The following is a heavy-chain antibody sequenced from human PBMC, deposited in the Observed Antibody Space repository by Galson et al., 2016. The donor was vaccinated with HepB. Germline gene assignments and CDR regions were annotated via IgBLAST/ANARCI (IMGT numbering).Heavy chain of an antibody. CDR1: GLTVSRSY. CDR2: VHSGGRT. Sequence: SLRLSCAASGLTVSRSYMSWVRQAPGKGLEWVSIVHSGGRTYYSDSVKGRFTISRDTPKNTLYLQMNSLRADDTAVYYCARDYAAYGDPARYYYFEKDVWGQGTTVTVSS. D-gene: IGHD4-17*01. J-gene: IGHJ6*02. V-gene: IGHV3-66*01. CDR3: ARDYAAYGDPARYYYFEKDV.